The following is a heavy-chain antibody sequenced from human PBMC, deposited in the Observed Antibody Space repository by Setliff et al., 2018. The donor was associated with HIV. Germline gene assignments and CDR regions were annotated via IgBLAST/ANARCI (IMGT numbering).Heavy chain of an antibody. CDR1: GGTFSSYA. CDR3: ARGDMAAADPYYYYYYMDV. D-gene: IGHD6-13*01. J-gene: IGHJ6*03. V-gene: IGHV1-69*13. Sequence: SVKVSCKASGGTFSSYALSWVRQAPGQGLEWMGGVIPIFGTANYAQKFRGRVTITADESTRTAYMELSSLRSEDTAVYYCARGDMAAADPYYYYYYMDVWGKGTPVTSP. CDR2: VIPIFGTA.